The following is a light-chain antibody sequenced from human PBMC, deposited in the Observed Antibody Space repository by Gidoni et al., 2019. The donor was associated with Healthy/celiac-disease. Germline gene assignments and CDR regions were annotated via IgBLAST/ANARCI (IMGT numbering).Light chain of an antibody. J-gene: IGKJ1*01. CDR2: GAS. CDR3: QQYGSLRT. Sequence: ESVLTQSPGTLSLSPGERATLSCRASQSVSSSYLAWYQPKPGQAPRLLIYGASSRATGIPDRFSGSGSGTDFPLTISRLEPEDFAVYYCQQYGSLRTFGQGTKVEIK. CDR1: QSVSSSY. V-gene: IGKV3-20*01.